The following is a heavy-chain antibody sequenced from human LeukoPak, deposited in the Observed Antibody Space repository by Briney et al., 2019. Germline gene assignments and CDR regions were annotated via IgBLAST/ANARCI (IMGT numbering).Heavy chain of an antibody. CDR2: IYFSGST. J-gene: IGHJ4*02. V-gene: IGHV4-59*01. CDR1: GGSISSYD. D-gene: IGHD1-26*01. CDR3: VSGLWEVPGCH. Sequence: PSETLCLTCTVSGGSISSYDWSWLRQPPGKGLEWIGYIYFSGSTNYNPSLKSRVTISIDTSKNQFSLRLSSVTAADTAVYYCVSGLWEVPGCHWGQRTLVTVSS.